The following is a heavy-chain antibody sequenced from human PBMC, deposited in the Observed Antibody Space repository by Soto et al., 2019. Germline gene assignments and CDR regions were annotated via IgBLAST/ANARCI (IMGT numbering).Heavy chain of an antibody. J-gene: IGHJ4*02. Sequence: EMQLVESGGGLVQPGGSLRLSCAASGFTFTNYWMQWVRQAPGKGLVWVSSISSTTNYIYYGDSMKGRFTISRDNAKNSLYLEMNSLRAEDTAVYYCARESEDLTSNFDYWGQGTLVTVSS. V-gene: IGHV3-21*06. CDR3: ARESEDLTSNFDY. CDR2: ISSTTNYI. CDR1: GFTFTNYW.